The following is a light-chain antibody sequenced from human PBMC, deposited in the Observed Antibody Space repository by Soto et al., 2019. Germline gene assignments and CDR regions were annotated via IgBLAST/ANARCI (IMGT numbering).Light chain of an antibody. Sequence: QSVLAQPPSVSGAPGQKVTISCTGSSSNIGARYDLHWYQQLPGTAPKLLLYGNSNRPSGVPDRFSGSKSGTSASLAITGLQAEDEADYYCQSYDSSLSAYVFGTGTKVTVL. CDR1: SSNIGARYD. CDR2: GNS. CDR3: QSYDSSLSAYV. V-gene: IGLV1-40*01. J-gene: IGLJ1*01.